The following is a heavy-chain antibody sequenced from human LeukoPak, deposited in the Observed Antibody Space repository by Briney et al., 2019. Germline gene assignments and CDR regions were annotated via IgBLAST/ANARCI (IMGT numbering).Heavy chain of an antibody. J-gene: IGHJ6*04. Sequence: ASVKVSCKVSGYTLTELSMHWVRQAPGKGLEWMGGFDPEDGETIYAQKFQGRVTMTEDTSTDTAYMELNSLRSDDTAVYYCARAHYASSNIKVPFDVWGKGTTVTVSS. CDR2: FDPEDGET. D-gene: IGHD3-22*01. CDR1: GYTLTELS. V-gene: IGHV1-24*01. CDR3: ARAHYASSNIKVPFDV.